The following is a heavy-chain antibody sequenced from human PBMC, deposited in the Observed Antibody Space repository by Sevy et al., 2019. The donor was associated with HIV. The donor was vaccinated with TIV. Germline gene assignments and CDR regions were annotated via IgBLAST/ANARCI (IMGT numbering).Heavy chain of an antibody. CDR1: GGSFSGYY. J-gene: IGHJ1*01. V-gene: IGHV4-34*01. CDR3: ATVGYSSSWEH. Sequence: SETLSLTCAVYGGSFSGYYWSWIRQPPGKGLEWIGEINHSGSTNYNPSLKSRVTISVDTSKNQFSLKLSSVTAADTAVYYCATVGYSSSWEHWGQRTLVTVSS. CDR2: INHSGST. D-gene: IGHD6-13*01.